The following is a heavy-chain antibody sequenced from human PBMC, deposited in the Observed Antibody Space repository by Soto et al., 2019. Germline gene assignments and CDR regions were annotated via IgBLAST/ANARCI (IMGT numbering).Heavy chain of an antibody. CDR1: GFTFSSYS. D-gene: IGHD6-19*01. CDR3: ARAQYSSGWYPTFRAFDP. V-gene: IGHV3-48*01. CDR2: ISSSSSTI. J-gene: IGHJ5*02. Sequence: EVQLVESGGGLVQPGGSLRLSCAASGFTFSSYSMNWVRQAPGKGLEWVSYISSSSSTIYYADSVKGRFTISRDNAKNSLYLQMNSLRAEDTAVYYCARAQYSSGWYPTFRAFDPWGQGTLVTVSS.